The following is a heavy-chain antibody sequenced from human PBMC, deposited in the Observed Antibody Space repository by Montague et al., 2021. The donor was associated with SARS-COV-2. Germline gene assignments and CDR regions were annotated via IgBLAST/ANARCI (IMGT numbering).Heavy chain of an antibody. J-gene: IGHJ2*01. Sequence: CAISGDSVSSNIATWNWIRQSPSRGLEWLGWTYYRSKWYNDHAVSVKSRVFINPDTSNNRISLQLNSVTPEDTAVYYCARAYCGGDCYFYWYLDLWGRGTLATVSS. CDR1: GDSVSSNIAT. CDR3: ARAYCGGDCYFYWYLDL. CDR2: TYYRSKWYN. V-gene: IGHV6-1*01. D-gene: IGHD2-21*02.